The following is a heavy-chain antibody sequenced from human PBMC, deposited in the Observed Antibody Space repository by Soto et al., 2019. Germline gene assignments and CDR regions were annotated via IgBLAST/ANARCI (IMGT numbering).Heavy chain of an antibody. Sequence: QITLEESGPTLVKPTQTLTLTCTFSGFSLNERAVGVGWIRQPPGKALEWLAFSYWDDDNHHSPSLKNRLTIAKDTAKKQVVLTMTNTDPAYTATYYCAHGSGWRFDYWGQGTQVTVSS. V-gene: IGHV2-5*02. J-gene: IGHJ4*02. D-gene: IGHD6-19*01. CDR3: AHGSGWRFDY. CDR2: SYWDDDN. CDR1: GFSLNERAVG.